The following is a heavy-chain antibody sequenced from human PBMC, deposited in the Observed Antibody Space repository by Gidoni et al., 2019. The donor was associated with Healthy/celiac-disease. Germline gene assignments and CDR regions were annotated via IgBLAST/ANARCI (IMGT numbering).Heavy chain of an antibody. J-gene: IGHJ6*02. D-gene: IGHD3-16*01. CDR2: IYYRCST. CDR1: GVSIRSYY. CDR3: ARDVGYEDPTQDYYYYYGMDV. V-gene: IGHV4-59*01. Sequence: QVQLQESGPGLVTPSETLSLTCTVSGVSIRSYYGRWIRQPPWKGLEWSGDIYYRCSTNYNPPLQSPVTISVDTSKNQFSLKLSCVTAADTAVDYCARDVGYEDPTQDYYYYYGMDVWGQGTTVTVSS.